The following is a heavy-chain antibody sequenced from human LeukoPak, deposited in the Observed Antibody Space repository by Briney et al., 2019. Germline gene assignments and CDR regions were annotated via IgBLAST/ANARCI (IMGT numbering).Heavy chain of an antibody. V-gene: IGHV4-59*08. CDR1: GGSISSYY. D-gene: IGHD4-17*01. CDR3: ATSQDYGDYDYYYGMDV. J-gene: IGHJ6*02. CDR2: IYSSGST. Sequence: PSETLSLTCTVSGGSISSYYWSWIRQPPGKGLEWIGYIYSSGSTNYNPSLKSRVTISVDTSKNQFSLKLSSVTAADTAVYYCATSQDYGDYDYYYGMDVWGQGTTVTVSS.